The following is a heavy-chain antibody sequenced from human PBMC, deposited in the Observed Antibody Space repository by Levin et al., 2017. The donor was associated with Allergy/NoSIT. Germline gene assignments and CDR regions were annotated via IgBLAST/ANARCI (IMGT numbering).Heavy chain of an antibody. CDR3: ARDTKVAVAGFDY. CDR1: GDSVSSNSAA. J-gene: IGHJ4*02. D-gene: IGHD6-19*01. CDR2: TYYMSKWYH. V-gene: IGHV6-1*01. Sequence: SQTLSLTCAISGDSVSSNSAAWTWIRQSPSRGLEWLGRTYYMSKWYHHYAVSVKSRITINPDTSKNQFSLQLNSVTPEDTAVCYCARDTKVAVAGFDYWGQGTLVTVSS.